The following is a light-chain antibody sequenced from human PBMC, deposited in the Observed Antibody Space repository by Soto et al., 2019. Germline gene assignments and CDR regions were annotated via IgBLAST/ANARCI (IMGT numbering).Light chain of an antibody. Sequence: DIQMTHSPSTLSASVGDRATIACLASQSISSWLAWYQQKPGKAPKLLIYKASGLESGVPSRFSGSGSGTEFTLTISSLQPDDFATYYCQHYNSYSEAFGQGTKVDIK. CDR1: QSISSW. V-gene: IGKV1-5*03. CDR3: QHYNSYSEA. J-gene: IGKJ1*01. CDR2: KAS.